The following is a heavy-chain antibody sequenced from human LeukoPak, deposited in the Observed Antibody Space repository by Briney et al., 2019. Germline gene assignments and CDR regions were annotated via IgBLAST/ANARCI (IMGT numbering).Heavy chain of an antibody. Sequence: SETLSLTCAVYGGSFSGYYWSWIRQPPGKGLEWIGEINHSGSTNYNPSLKSRVTISVDTSKNQFSLKLSSVTAADTAVYYCAREGSGWYFVRGDYGMDVWGQGTTVTVSS. V-gene: IGHV4-34*01. D-gene: IGHD6-19*01. CDR1: GGSFSGYY. CDR3: AREGSGWYFVRGDYGMDV. J-gene: IGHJ6*02. CDR2: INHSGST.